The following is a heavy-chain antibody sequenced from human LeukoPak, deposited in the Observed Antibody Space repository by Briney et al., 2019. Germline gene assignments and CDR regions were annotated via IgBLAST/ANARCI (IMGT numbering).Heavy chain of an antibody. J-gene: IGHJ6*03. CDR3: ARVNSGRGSGSPWYYYYMDV. D-gene: IGHD3-10*01. Sequence: GGSLRLSCAASGFTFDDYGMSWVRQAPGKGLEWVSGINWNGGSTGYADSVKGRFTISRDNAKNSLYLQMNSLRAEDTALYYCARVNSGRGSGSPWYYYYMDVWGKGTTVTVSS. CDR1: GFTFDDYG. V-gene: IGHV3-20*04. CDR2: INWNGGST.